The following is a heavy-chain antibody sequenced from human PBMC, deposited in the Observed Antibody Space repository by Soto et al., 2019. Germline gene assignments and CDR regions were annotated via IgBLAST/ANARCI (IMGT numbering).Heavy chain of an antibody. V-gene: IGHV3-23*01. CDR1: GFTFSNYA. J-gene: IGHJ6*02. CDR2: INYSGKTT. D-gene: IGHD3-3*01. CDR3: AKEGALHAFWSGYGLGV. Sequence: GGSLRLSCAASGFTFSNYAMSWVRQAPGKGLEWVSAINYSGKTTYNADSVKVRFTISRDNSKNTLYLQMNSLRAEDTAAYYFAKEGALHAFWSGYGLGVWGQGTTGTVSS.